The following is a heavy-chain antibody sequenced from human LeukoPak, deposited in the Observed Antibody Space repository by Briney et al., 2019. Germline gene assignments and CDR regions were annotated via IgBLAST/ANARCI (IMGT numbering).Heavy chain of an antibody. J-gene: IGHJ6*02. D-gene: IGHD2-21*02. CDR1: GFIFSSYE. Sequence: PGGSLRLSCAASGFIFSSYEMNWVRQAPGKGLEWVSYISSSGSTIYYADSVKGRFTISRDNAKNSLYLQMNSLRAEDTAVYYCARDTGSDSHYYYYGMDVWGQGTTVTVSS. V-gene: IGHV3-48*03. CDR2: ISSSGSTI. CDR3: ARDTGSDSHYYYYGMDV.